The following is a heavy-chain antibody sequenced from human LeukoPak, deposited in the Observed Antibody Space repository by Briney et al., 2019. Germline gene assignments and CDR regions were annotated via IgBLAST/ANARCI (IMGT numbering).Heavy chain of an antibody. V-gene: IGHV3-23*01. D-gene: IGHD6-13*01. CDR1: GFTFSTYA. CDR2: ISGTGAST. J-gene: IGHJ4*02. Sequence: GGSLRLSCVASGFTFSTYAMGWVRQAPGKGLEGVSSISGTGASTSYAASVKGRFTIPRDQSKDTLYLQMNSLRAEGTALYYCVKEFWAAAGTVGLFDFWGRGTLVTVSS. CDR3: VKEFWAAAGTVGLFDF.